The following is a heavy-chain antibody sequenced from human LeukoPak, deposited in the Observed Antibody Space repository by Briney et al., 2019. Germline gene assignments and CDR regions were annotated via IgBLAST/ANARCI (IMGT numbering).Heavy chain of an antibody. CDR3: ATYRQVLLPFGS. CDR1: GFTFSTFA. J-gene: IGHJ5*02. CDR2: IFPSGGEI. D-gene: IGHD2-8*02. V-gene: IGHV3-23*01. Sequence: GGTLRLSCAASGFTFSTFAMIWVRQPPGKGLEWVSSIFPSGGEIHYADSVRGRFTISRDNSKSTLSLQMNSLRAEDTAIYYCATYRQVLLPFGSWGQGTLVTVSS.